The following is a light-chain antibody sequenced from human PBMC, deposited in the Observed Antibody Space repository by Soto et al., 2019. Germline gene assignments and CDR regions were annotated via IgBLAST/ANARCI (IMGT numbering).Light chain of an antibody. CDR3: AAWDDSLNGHVV. CDR1: SSNIGSNT. V-gene: IGLV1-44*01. CDR2: SNN. Sequence: QSVLTQPPSASGTPGQRVTISCSGSSSNIGSNTVNWYQQLPGRAPKLLIYSNNQRPSGVPDRFSGSKSGTSASLAISGLQSEDEADYYCAAWDDSLNGHVVFGGGTKVTVL. J-gene: IGLJ2*01.